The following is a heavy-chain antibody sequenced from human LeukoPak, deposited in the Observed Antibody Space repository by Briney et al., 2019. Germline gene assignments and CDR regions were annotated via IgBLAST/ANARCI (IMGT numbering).Heavy chain of an antibody. J-gene: IGHJ1*01. CDR2: IIPIFVTT. D-gene: IGHD3-22*01. Sequence: SVTVSCKSSGDTFSRHAINWVRQAPGQGLEWMGRIIPIFVTTNYAQKFQGRVTITTDESTGTAYMELSSLRSEDTAVYYCAKAHSGYPLADFQHWGQGTLVTVSS. CDR3: AKAHSGYPLADFQH. V-gene: IGHV1-69*05. CDR1: GDTFSRHA.